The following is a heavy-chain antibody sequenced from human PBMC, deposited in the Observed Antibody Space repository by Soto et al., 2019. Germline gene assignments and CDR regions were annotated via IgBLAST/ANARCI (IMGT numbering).Heavy chain of an antibody. J-gene: IGHJ3*01. CDR2: IIPLFGTT. Sequence: QVHLVQSGAEVRKPGSSVKVSCKTSGGTFSTYTIYWVRQAPVQGLEWIGRIIPLFGTTKYAQNFQDRVTITAEYPTSATYMVLSSLRAEDTDVYYCARRLDDRADEGFDVWGEVTAFTVSA. CDR3: ARRLDDRADEGFDV. V-gene: IGHV1-69*18. CDR1: GGTFSTYT. D-gene: IGHD3-16*01.